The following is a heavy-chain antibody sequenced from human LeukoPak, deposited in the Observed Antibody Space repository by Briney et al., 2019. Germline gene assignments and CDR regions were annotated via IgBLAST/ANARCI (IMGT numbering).Heavy chain of an antibody. Sequence: SETLSLTCAVYGGSFSGYYWSWIRQPPGKGLEWIGYIYYSGSTNYNPSLKSRVTISVDTSKNQFSLKLSSVTAADTAVYYCARAGEVRYFDWLPYYYYYYMDVWGKGTTVTVSS. J-gene: IGHJ6*03. V-gene: IGHV4-59*01. CDR1: GGSFSGYY. CDR3: ARAGEVRYFDWLPYYYYYYMDV. CDR2: IYYSGST. D-gene: IGHD3-9*01.